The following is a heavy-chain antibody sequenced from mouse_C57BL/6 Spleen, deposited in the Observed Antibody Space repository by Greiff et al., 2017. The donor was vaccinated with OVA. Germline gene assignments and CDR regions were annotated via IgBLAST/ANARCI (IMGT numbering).Heavy chain of an antibody. CDR1: GFTFSNYW. Sequence: QSGGGLVQPGGSMKLSCVASGFTFSNYWMNWVRQSPEKGLEWVAQIRLKSDNYATHYAESVKGRFTISRDDSKSSVYLQMNNLRAEDTGIYYCTAEGGTTGVGAMDYWGQGTSVTVSS. CDR2: IRLKSDNYAT. V-gene: IGHV6-3*01. J-gene: IGHJ4*01. D-gene: IGHD1-1*01. CDR3: TAEGGTTGVGAMDY.